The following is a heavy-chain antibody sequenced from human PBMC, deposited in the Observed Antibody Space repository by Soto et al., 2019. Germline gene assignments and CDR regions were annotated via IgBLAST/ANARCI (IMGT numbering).Heavy chain of an antibody. CDR1: GGSISSGGYS. J-gene: IGHJ4*02. CDR3: ARGSYGSGSFNFHY. CDR2: IYHSGST. Sequence: SETLSLTCAVSGGSISSGGYSWSWIRQPPGKGLEWIGYIYHSGSTYYNPSLKSRVTISVDRSKNQFSLKLSSVTAADTAVYYCARGSYGSGSFNFHYWGQGTLVTVSS. V-gene: IGHV4-30-2*01. D-gene: IGHD3-10*01.